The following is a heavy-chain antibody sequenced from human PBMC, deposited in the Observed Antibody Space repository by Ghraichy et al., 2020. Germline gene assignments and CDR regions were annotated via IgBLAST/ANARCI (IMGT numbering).Heavy chain of an antibody. J-gene: IGHJ6*03. D-gene: IGHD3-10*01. V-gene: IGHV4-34*01. CDR1: GGSFSGYY. Sequence: SETLSLTCAVYGGSFSGYYWSWIRQPPGKGLEWIGEINHSGSTNYNPSLKSRVTISVDTSKNQFSLKLSSVTAADTAVYYCARVVGGTMVRGVTFPRSHLNYYYYMDVWGKGTTVTVSS. CDR2: INHSGST. CDR3: ARVVGGTMVRGVTFPRSHLNYYYYMDV.